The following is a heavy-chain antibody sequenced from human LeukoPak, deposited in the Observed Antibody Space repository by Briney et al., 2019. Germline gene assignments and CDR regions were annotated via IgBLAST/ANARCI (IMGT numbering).Heavy chain of an antibody. CDR1: GYTFTGYY. Sequence: ASVKVSCKASGYTFTGYYMHWVRQAPGQGLEWMGWINPNSGGTNHAQKFQGRVTMTRDTSISTAYMELSRLRSDDTAVYYCAQQWLVRDGMDVWGQGTTVTVSS. J-gene: IGHJ6*02. V-gene: IGHV1-2*02. CDR3: AQQWLVRDGMDV. CDR2: INPNSGGT. D-gene: IGHD6-19*01.